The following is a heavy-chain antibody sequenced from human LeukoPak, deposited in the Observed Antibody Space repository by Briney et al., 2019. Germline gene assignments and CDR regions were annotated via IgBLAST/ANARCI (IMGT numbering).Heavy chain of an antibody. CDR3: ARAVTRGYFDWLSTPDAFDI. CDR2: ISSSGSTI. CDR1: GFTFSSYE. V-gene: IGHV3-48*03. D-gene: IGHD3-9*01. J-gene: IGHJ3*02. Sequence: GGSLRLSCAASGFTFSSYEMNWVRQAPGKGLEWVSYISSSGSTIYYADSVKGRFTISRDNAKNSLYLQMNSLRAEDTAVYYCARAVTRGYFDWLSTPDAFDIWGQGTMVTVSS.